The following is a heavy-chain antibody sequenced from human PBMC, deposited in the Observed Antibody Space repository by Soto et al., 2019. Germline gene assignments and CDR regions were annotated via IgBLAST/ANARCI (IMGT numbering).Heavy chain of an antibody. Sequence: ASVKVSCKASGYTFTSYGISWVRQAPGQGLEWMGWISAYNGNTNYAQKLQGRVTMTTDTSTSTAYMELRSLRSDDTAVYYCARDPPKQGERYCRAGSRYSKYYYYYGMDVWGQGTTVTVSS. J-gene: IGHJ6*02. CDR3: ARDPPKQGERYCRAGSRYSKYYYYYGMDV. D-gene: IGHD2-15*01. CDR1: GYTFTSYG. V-gene: IGHV1-18*01. CDR2: ISAYNGNT.